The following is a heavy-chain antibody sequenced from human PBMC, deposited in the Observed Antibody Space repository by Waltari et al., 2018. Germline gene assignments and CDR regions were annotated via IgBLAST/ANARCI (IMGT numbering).Heavy chain of an antibody. CDR1: GGSISSSSYY. V-gene: IGHV4-39*07. J-gene: IGHJ4*02. CDR2: IYYSWST. D-gene: IGHD2-21*02. Sequence: QLQLQESGPGLVKPSETLSLTCTVPGGSISSSSYYWGWIRQPPGKGLEWIGSIYYSWSTYYTPSLKIRGTISVDTSKNQFSLRLSSVTAAYPAVYYCARAHSDCLDYWGQGTLVTVSS. CDR3: ARAHSDCLDY.